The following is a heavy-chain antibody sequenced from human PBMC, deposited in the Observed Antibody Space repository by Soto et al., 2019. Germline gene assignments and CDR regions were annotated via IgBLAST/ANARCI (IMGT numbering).Heavy chain of an antibody. D-gene: IGHD3-10*01. Sequence: GGSLRLSCAASGFTFSNAWMSWVRQAPGKGLEWVGRIKSKTDGGTTDYAAPVKGRFTISRDDSKNTLYLQMNSLKTEDTAVYYCTTGLWFGDRAPGGDYYYGMDVWGQGTTVTVS. V-gene: IGHV3-15*01. CDR3: TTGLWFGDRAPGGDYYYGMDV. J-gene: IGHJ6*02. CDR1: GFTFSNAW. CDR2: IKSKTDGGTT.